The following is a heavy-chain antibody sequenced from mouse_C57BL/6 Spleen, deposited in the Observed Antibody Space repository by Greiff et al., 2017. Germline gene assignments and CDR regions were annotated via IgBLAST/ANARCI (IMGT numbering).Heavy chain of an antibody. Sequence: EVKLQESVAELVRPGASVKLSCTASGFNIKNTYMHWVKQRPEQGLEWIGRIDPANGSTKYAPKFKGKATITADTSSNTAYLQLSSLTSEDTAIYYCAKGAMIKKGLMDYWGQGTSAPVSS. D-gene: IGHD2-4*01. CDR3: AKGAMIKKGLMDY. CDR1: GFNIKNTY. V-gene: IGHV14-3*01. J-gene: IGHJ4*01. CDR2: IDPANGST.